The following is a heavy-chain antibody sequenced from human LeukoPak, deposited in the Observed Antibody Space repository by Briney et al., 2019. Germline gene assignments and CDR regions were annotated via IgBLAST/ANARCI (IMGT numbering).Heavy chain of an antibody. V-gene: IGHV3-30*02. CDR3: AKDPTHYRVWDYYETIGLSY. Sequence: GGSLRLSCTASGFTFSSYGMHWVRQAPGKGLEWVAFIRYDGSNKYYADSVKGRFTISRDNSNNTLYLQINNLRGEDTAVYYCAKDPTHYRVWDYYETIGLSYWGQGTLVTVSS. CDR2: IRYDGSNK. CDR1: GFTFSSYG. J-gene: IGHJ4*02. D-gene: IGHD3-22*01.